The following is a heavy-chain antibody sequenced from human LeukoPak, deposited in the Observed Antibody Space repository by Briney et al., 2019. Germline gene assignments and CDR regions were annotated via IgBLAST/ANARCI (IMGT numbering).Heavy chain of an antibody. D-gene: IGHD3-22*01. CDR1: GFTFSSYA. CDR3: AKASQMIVVVLNWFDP. CDR2: ISGSGGST. V-gene: IGHV3-23*01. Sequence: PGGSLRLSCAASGFTFSSYAMSWVRQAPGKGLEWVSAISGSGGSTYYADSVKGRFTISRDNSKNTLYLQMNSLRAEDTAVYYRAKASQMIVVVLNWFDPWGQGTLVTVSS. J-gene: IGHJ5*02.